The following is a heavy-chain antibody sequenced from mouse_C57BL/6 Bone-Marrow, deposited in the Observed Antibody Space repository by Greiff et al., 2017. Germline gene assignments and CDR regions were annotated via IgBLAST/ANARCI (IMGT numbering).Heavy chain of an antibody. Sequence: EVKLMESGGGLVKPGGSLKLSCAASGFTFSSYAMSWVRQTPEKRLEWVATISDGGSYTYYPDNVKGRFTISRDNAKNNRYLQMSHLKAEDTAMYYCASEITTVVVPPRAYWGQGTLVTVSA. CDR1: GFTFSSYA. V-gene: IGHV5-4*03. CDR2: ISDGGSYT. D-gene: IGHD1-1*01. J-gene: IGHJ3*01. CDR3: ASEITTVVVPPRAY.